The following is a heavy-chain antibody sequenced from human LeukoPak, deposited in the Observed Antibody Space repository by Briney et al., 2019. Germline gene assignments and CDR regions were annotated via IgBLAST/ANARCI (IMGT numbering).Heavy chain of an antibody. CDR3: AKSSGGSYSWFDP. V-gene: IGHV3-23*01. CDR2: ISGGGGST. Sequence: GGSLRLSCAASVFTFSNYGMNWVRQAPGEGLECVSTISGGGGSTYYTDSAKGRVTISRDNSKNTLYLQMNSLRAEDTAIYYCAKSSGGSYSWFDPWGQGTLVTVSS. J-gene: IGHJ5*02. D-gene: IGHD2-15*01. CDR1: VFTFSNYG.